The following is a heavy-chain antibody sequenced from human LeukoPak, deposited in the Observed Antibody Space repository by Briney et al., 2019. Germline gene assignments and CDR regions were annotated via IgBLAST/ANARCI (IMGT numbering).Heavy chain of an antibody. CDR2: IVVGSGNT. CDR3: AAGGSGSYYNNDFDY. CDR1: GFTFTSSA. Sequence: GASVKVSCKASGFTFTSSAMQWVRQARGQRLEWIGWIVVGSGNTNYAQKFQERVTITRDMSTSTAYMELSSLRSEDTAVYYCAAGGSGSYYNNDFDYWGQGTLVTASS. V-gene: IGHV1-58*02. D-gene: IGHD3-10*01. J-gene: IGHJ4*02.